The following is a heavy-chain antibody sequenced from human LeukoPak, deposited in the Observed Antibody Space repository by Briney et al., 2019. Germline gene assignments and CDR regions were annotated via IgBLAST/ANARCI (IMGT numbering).Heavy chain of an antibody. D-gene: IGHD2-2*02. CDR1: GGTFSSYA. J-gene: IGHJ6*03. CDR3: AREAVPAAINYYYMDV. CDR2: IIPIFGTA. Sequence: GASVKVSCKASGGTFSSYAISWVRQAPGQGLEWMGGIIPIFGTANYAQKFQGRVTITADESTSTAYMELSSLRSEHTAVYYCAREAVPAAINYYYMDVWGKGTTVTVSS. V-gene: IGHV1-69*13.